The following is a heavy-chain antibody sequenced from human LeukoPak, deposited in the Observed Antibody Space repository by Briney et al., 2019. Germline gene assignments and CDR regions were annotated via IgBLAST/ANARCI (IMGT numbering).Heavy chain of an antibody. J-gene: IGHJ4*02. V-gene: IGHV3-23*01. CDR1: GFTFSSYA. CDR2: ISGSGGST. D-gene: IGHD3-22*01. Sequence: GGSLRLSCAASGFTFSSYAMSWVRQAPGKGLEGVSAISGSGGSTYYADSVKGRFTISRDNSKNTLYLQMNSLRAEDTAVYYCAKAHLRITMIVVVFDYWGQGTLVTVSS. CDR3: AKAHLRITMIVVVFDY.